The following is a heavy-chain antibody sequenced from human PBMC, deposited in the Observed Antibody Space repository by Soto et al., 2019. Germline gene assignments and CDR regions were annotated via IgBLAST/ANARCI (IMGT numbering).Heavy chain of an antibody. CDR1: GGSISSSNW. D-gene: IGHD3-3*01. Sequence: SETLSLTCAVSGGSISSSNWWSWVRQPPGKGLEWIGEIYHSGSTNYNPSLKSRVTISVDKSKNQFSLKLSSVTAADTAVYYCARCPFYDFWSGYYNPAFRWFDPWGQGTLVTVSS. V-gene: IGHV4-4*02. CDR2: IYHSGST. J-gene: IGHJ5*02. CDR3: ARCPFYDFWSGYYNPAFRWFDP.